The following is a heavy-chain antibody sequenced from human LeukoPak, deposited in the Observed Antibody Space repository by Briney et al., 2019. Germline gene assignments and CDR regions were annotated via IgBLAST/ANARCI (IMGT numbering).Heavy chain of an antibody. J-gene: IGHJ4*02. CDR3: ARGSMITFGGVIVEFDY. V-gene: IGHV1-3*01. D-gene: IGHD3-16*02. Sequence: ASVKVSCKASGYTFTSYAMHWVRQAPGQRLEWMGWINAGNGNTKYSQEFQGRVTMTTDTSTSTAYMELRSLRSDDTAVYYCARGSMITFGGVIVEFDYWGQGTLVTVSS. CDR1: GYTFTSYA. CDR2: INAGNGNT.